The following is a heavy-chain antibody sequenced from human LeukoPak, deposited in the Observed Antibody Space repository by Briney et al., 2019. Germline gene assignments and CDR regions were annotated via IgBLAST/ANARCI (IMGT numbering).Heavy chain of an antibody. CDR3: ARVSWCCGMDV. CDR2: INHSGST. Sequence: SETLSLTCAVYGGSFSGYYWSCIRQPPGKGLEWIGEINHSGSTNYNPSLKSRVTISVDTSKNQFSLKLSSVTAADTAVYYCARVSWCCGMDVWGQGTTVTVSS. J-gene: IGHJ6*02. CDR1: GGSFSGYY. V-gene: IGHV4-34*01. D-gene: IGHD4/OR15-4a*01.